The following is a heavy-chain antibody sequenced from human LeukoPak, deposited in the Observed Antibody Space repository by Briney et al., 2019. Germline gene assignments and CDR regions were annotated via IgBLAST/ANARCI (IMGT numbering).Heavy chain of an antibody. CDR3: TTDRNYYHSSAYFH. CDR1: GFTFSYAW. Sequence: GGSLRLSCAASGFTFSYAWMNWVRQAPGKGLEWVGRFKSKSDGGTTDYAAPVKGRFTISRDDSKNTLYLQINSLKTEDTAVYYCTTDRNYYHSSAYFHWGQGTLVTVSS. D-gene: IGHD3-22*01. V-gene: IGHV3-15*01. CDR2: FKSKSDGGTT. J-gene: IGHJ4*02.